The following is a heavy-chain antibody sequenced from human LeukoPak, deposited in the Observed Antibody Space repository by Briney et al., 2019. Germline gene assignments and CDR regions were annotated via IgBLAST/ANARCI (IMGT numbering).Heavy chain of an antibody. CDR1: GGSISSFY. D-gene: IGHD4-11*01. V-gene: IGHV4-59*01. CDR3: ATTVNFNWFDP. CDR2: IYYTGST. Sequence: SQTLSLTCTVSGGSISSFYWSWIRQPPGKGLEWIGYIYYTGSTNYNPSLKSRVTISVDTSKNQFSLKLNSVTAADTAVYYCATTVNFNWFDPWGQGALVTVSS. J-gene: IGHJ5*02.